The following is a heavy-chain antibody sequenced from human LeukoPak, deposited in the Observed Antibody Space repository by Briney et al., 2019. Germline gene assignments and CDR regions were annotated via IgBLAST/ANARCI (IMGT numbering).Heavy chain of an antibody. CDR3: ARDLLVGATELVY. J-gene: IGHJ4*02. Sequence: RASVKVSCKASGYTFTGYYMHWVRQAPGQGLEWMGWINPNSGGTNYAQKFQGRVTMTRDTSISTAYMELSRLRSDDTAVYYCARDLLVGATELVYWGQGTLVTVSS. CDR2: INPNSGGT. D-gene: IGHD1-26*01. V-gene: IGHV1-2*02. CDR1: GYTFTGYY.